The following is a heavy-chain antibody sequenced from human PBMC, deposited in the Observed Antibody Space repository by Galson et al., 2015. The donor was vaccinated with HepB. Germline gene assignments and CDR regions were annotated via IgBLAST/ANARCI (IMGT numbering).Heavy chain of an antibody. J-gene: IGHJ4*02. CDR1: GFNFNIYT. CDR3: MRAHCATSDCLPPY. Sequence: SLRLSCAASGFNFNIYTMTWVRQAPGKGLEWLSSINSNGYYIFYADSVKGRFTVSRDNAKSSLYLQINSLRDNDTAVYYCMRAHCATSDCLPPYWGQGTLVTVSS. V-gene: IGHV3-21*01. D-gene: IGHD5/OR15-5a*01. CDR2: INSNGYYI.